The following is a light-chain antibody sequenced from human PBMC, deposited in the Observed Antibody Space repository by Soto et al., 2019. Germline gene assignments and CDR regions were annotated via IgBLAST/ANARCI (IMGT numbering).Light chain of an antibody. V-gene: IGKV1-5*03. CDR3: QQYNNYWT. J-gene: IGKJ1*01. Sequence: TQSPSTLSASVGDRVTITCRASQIISNWLAWYQQKPGKAPKLLIYKASSLESGVPSRFSGSGSGTEFTLTISSLQPDDFATYYCQQYNNYWTFGQGTKVEIK. CDR1: QIISNW. CDR2: KAS.